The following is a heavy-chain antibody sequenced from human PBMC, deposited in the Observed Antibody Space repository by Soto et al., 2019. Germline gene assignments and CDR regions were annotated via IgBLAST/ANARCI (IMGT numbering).Heavy chain of an antibody. V-gene: IGHV4-31*03. J-gene: IGHJ4*02. CDR2: IYYSGST. CDR3: ASVDNRITIDS. CDR1: GDSIASGAYY. Sequence: QVQLQESGPGLVKPSQTLSLTCTVSGDSIASGAYYWSWIRHHPGKGLEWIGYIYYSGSTYYNPSLKSRVSISVDTSQNQFSLKLSSLTDADTAVYYCASVDNRITIDSWGPGTLVIVSS. D-gene: IGHD1-20*01.